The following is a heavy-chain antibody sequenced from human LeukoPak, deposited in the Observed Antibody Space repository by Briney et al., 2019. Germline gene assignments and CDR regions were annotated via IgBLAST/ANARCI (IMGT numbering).Heavy chain of an antibody. D-gene: IGHD5-12*01. V-gene: IGHV4-59*01. CDR1: XGSISSYY. CDR3: ARRGGQYSGYDPNWFDP. J-gene: IGHJ5*02. CDR2: XYYSGST. Sequence: SXGSISSYYWSWLRQPPGKXLEXXXXXYYSGSTNYNPSLKSRVTISVDTSKNQFSLKLSSVTAADTAVYYCARRGGQYSGYDPNWFDPWGQGTLVTVSS.